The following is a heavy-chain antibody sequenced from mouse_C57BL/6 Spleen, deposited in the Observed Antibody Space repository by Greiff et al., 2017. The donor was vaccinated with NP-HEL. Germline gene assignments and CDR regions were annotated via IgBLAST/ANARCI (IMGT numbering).Heavy chain of an antibody. CDR2: IDPENGDT. CDR1: GFNIKDDY. Sequence: EVQLQESGAELVRPGASVKLSCTASGFNIKDDYMHWVKQRPEQGLEWIGWIDPENGDTEYASKFQGKATITADTSSNTAYLQLSSLTSEDTAVYYCTSPFVAYWGQGTLVTVSA. V-gene: IGHV14-4*01. J-gene: IGHJ3*01. CDR3: TSPFVAY.